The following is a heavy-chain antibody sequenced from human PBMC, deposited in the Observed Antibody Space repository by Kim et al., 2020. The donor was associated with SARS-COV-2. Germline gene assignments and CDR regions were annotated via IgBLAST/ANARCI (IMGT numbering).Heavy chain of an antibody. CDR3: ARHGEMATRPRYFDL. CDR2: IYPGDSDT. J-gene: IGHJ2*01. CDR1: GYSFTSYW. D-gene: IGHD5-12*01. Sequence: GESLKISCKGSGYSFTSYWIGWVRQMPGKGLEWMGIIYPGDSDTRYSPSFQGQVTISADKSISTAYLQWSSLKASDTAMYYCARHGEMATRPRYFDLWGRGTLVTVSS. V-gene: IGHV5-51*01.